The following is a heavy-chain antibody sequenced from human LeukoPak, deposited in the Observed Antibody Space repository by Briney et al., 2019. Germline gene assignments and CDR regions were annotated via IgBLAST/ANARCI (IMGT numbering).Heavy chain of an antibody. V-gene: IGHV3-30*18. CDR3: AKGLNSGWYGQSFDL. CDR2: LSYDGTNG. CDR1: GFAFSAYG. Sequence: GGSLRLSCAASGFAFSAYGMHWVRQAPGKGLEWVALLSYDGTNGYYAGSVKGRLTISRDNSKNTLDLQTNSLRAEDTAVYYCAKGLNSGWYGQSFDLWGQGTLVTVSS. J-gene: IGHJ4*02. D-gene: IGHD6-19*01.